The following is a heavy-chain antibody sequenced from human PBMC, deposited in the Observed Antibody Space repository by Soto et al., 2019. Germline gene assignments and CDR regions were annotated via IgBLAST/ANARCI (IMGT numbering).Heavy chain of an antibody. V-gene: IGHV3-21*01. CDR3: ARDLDVVVPTNGMDV. Sequence: PGGSLRLSCAVSGFTFSNHAMNWVRQAPGKGLEWVSSISSSSSYIYYADSVKGRFTISRDNAKNSLYLQMNSLRAEDTAVYYCARDLDVVVPTNGMDVWGQGTTVTVSS. CDR1: GFTFSNHA. J-gene: IGHJ6*02. D-gene: IGHD2-2*01. CDR2: ISSSSSYI.